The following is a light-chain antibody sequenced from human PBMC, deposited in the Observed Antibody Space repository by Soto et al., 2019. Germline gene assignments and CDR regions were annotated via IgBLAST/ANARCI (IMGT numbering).Light chain of an antibody. CDR2: LGS. Sequence: DLVMTQSPLSLPVTPGEPASISCRSSQSLLHRNGYNYLDWYLQKPGQSPQLLIYLGSNRASGVPDRFSGNGSGTDFTLKISRVAAEDVGVYYCMQALQTPLTFGQGTKVEIK. J-gene: IGKJ1*01. CDR1: QSLLHRNGYNY. CDR3: MQALQTPLT. V-gene: IGKV2-28*01.